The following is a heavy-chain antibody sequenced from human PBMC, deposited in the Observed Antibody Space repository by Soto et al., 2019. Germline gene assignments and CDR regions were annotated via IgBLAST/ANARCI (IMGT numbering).Heavy chain of an antibody. CDR2: ISYDGSNK. J-gene: IGHJ3*02. CDR3: ARAGPYYYDSSDWGAFHI. Sequence: QVQLVESGGGVVPPGRSLRLSCAASGFTFSTYAMHWVRQAPGKGLDWVAVISYDGSNKYYADSVKGRFTISRDNSKNTLYLQMNSLRAEDTTVYYCARAGPYYYDSSDWGAFHIWGQGTMVTVSS. V-gene: IGHV3-30-3*01. CDR1: GFTFSTYA. D-gene: IGHD3-22*01.